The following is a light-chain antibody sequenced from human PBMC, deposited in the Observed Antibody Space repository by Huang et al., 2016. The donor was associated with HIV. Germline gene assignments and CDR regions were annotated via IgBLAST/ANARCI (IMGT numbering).Light chain of an antibody. Sequence: IVLTQSPATLSWYPGERVTLSCRASKSVGNYIAWYQQHPGQSPKLLLYDTSNRATGTPVRFSGSESGTDFTLTISSLESEDFAVYYCQQRSSGVTFGGGTKVQVK. J-gene: IGKJ4*01. CDR2: DTS. CDR3: QQRSSGVT. V-gene: IGKV3-11*01. CDR1: KSVGNY.